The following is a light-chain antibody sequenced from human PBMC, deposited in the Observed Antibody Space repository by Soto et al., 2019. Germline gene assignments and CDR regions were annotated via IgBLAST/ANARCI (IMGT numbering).Light chain of an antibody. CDR3: APWADSLSGPWV. V-gene: IGLV1-47*02. CDR1: SSNIGSNY. Sequence: QSVLTQPPSASGTPGQRVTISCSGSSSNIGSNYVYWYQQLPGTAPKLLIYSNNQRPSGVPDRFSGSKSGTSASLAISGLRSDDEADYYCAPWADSLSGPWVFGGGTKLTVL. J-gene: IGLJ3*02. CDR2: SNN.